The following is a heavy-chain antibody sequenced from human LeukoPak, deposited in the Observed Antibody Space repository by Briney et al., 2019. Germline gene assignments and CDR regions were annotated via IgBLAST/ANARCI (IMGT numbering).Heavy chain of an antibody. Sequence: GGALRLSCAGSGFTFSEYYMSWIGQAPGKGVEGVSYISSSGRNIYYADSVKGRFTISRYNAKNSLYLQMNSLSAEDTAVYYCATAWDTAMVTGGWGQGTLVTVSS. CDR3: ATAWDTAMVTGG. J-gene: IGHJ4*02. CDR2: ISSSGRNI. V-gene: IGHV3-11*01. CDR1: GFTFSEYY. D-gene: IGHD5-18*01.